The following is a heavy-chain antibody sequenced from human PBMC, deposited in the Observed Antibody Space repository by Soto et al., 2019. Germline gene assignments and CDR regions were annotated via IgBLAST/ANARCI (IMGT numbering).Heavy chain of an antibody. V-gene: IGHV1-24*01. CDR1: GYTLTELS. D-gene: IGHD3-9*01. CDR2: FDPEDGET. Sequence: GASVKVTCKVSGYTLTELSMHWVRQAPGKGLEWMGGFDPEDGETIYAQKFQGRVTMTEDTSTDTAYMELSSLRSEDTAVYYCATRGAWDILTGFDYWGQGTLVTVFS. J-gene: IGHJ4*02. CDR3: ATRGAWDILTGFDY.